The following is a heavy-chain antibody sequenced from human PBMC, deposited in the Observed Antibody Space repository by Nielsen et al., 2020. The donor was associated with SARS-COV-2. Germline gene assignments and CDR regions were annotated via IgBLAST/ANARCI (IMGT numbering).Heavy chain of an antibody. D-gene: IGHD4-17*01. Sequence: GESLKISCAASGFTFDDYTMHWVRQAPGKGLEWVSLISWDGGSTYYADSVKGRFTISRDNSKNTLYLQMNSLRAEDTAVYYCARLRTGRGAFDIWGQGTMVTVSS. CDR1: GFTFDDYT. J-gene: IGHJ3*02. CDR3: ARLRTGRGAFDI. V-gene: IGHV3-43*01. CDR2: ISWDGGST.